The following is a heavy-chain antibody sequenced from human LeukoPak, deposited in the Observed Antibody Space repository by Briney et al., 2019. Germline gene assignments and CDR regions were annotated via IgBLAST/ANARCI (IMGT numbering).Heavy chain of an antibody. J-gene: IGHJ3*02. CDR3: ARTSWGYAFDI. V-gene: IGHV4-59*01. D-gene: IGHD3-16*01. CDR2: IYYSGST. CDR1: GGSISTYY. Sequence: SETLSLTCTVSGGSISTYYWTWIRQPPGKGLEWIGYIYYSGSTNYNPSLKSRVTTSVDTSENQFSLKLRSVTAADTAVYYCARTSWGYAFDIWGQGTMVTVSS.